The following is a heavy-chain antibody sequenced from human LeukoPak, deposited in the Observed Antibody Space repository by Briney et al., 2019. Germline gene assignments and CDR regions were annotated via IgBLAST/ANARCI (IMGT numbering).Heavy chain of an antibody. Sequence: PGGTLRLSCAASGFTFSSYGMSWVRQAPGKGLVWVSAISGSGGSTYYADSVKGRFTISRDNSKNSLYLQMNSLRAEDTAVYYCAREPGINYYFDYWGQGTLVTVSS. D-gene: IGHD3-10*01. CDR2: ISGSGGST. J-gene: IGHJ4*02. V-gene: IGHV3-23*01. CDR3: AREPGINYYFDY. CDR1: GFTFSSYG.